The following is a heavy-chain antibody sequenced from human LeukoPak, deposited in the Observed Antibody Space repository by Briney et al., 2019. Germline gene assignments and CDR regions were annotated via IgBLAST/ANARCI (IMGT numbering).Heavy chain of an antibody. Sequence: SETLSLTCAVYGGSFSGYYWSWIRQPPGKGLEWIGEINHSGSTNYNPSLKSRVTISVDTSKNQFSLKLSSVTAADTAVYYCARGHIKSYSSGWYGGGYYYMDVWGKGTTVTVSS. J-gene: IGHJ6*03. CDR3: ARGHIKSYSSGWYGGGYYYMDV. V-gene: IGHV4-34*01. CDR2: INHSGST. D-gene: IGHD6-19*01. CDR1: GGSFSGYY.